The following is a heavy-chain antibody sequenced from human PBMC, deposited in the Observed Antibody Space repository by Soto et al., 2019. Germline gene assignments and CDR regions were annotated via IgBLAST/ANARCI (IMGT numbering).Heavy chain of an antibody. D-gene: IGHD3-3*01. Sequence: HPGGSLRLSCAASGFTFSSYAMSWVRQAPGKGPEWVSAISGSGGSTYYADSVKGRFTISRDNSKNTLYLQMNSLRAEDTAVYYCAITYYDFWSGYGPRSYFDYWGQGTLVTVSS. CDR2: ISGSGGST. CDR1: GFTFSSYA. J-gene: IGHJ4*02. V-gene: IGHV3-23*01. CDR3: AITYYDFWSGYGPRSYFDY.